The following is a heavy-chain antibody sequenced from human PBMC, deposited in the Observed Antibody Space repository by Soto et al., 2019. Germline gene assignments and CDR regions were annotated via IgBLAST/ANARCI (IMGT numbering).Heavy chain of an antibody. CDR2: ISYDGSNK. V-gene: IGHV3-30*18. Sequence: QAHLVESGGGVVQPGRSLRLCCAAAGFIVSNYAMHWVRRAPGKGLEWVGLISYDGSNKYYAASMKGRFTISRDNAKKTLFRKMNGLRPEDTAVYHGANEMGDRSAYYSDPTWFDSCGQGTLVTVSS. D-gene: IGHD3-22*01. J-gene: IGHJ5*01. CDR3: ANEMGDRSAYYSDPTWFDS. CDR1: GFIVSNYA.